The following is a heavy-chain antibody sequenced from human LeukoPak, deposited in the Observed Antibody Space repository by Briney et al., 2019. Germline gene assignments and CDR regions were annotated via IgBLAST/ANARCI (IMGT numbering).Heavy chain of an antibody. CDR3: ASPYGGYFDY. CDR2: IDPSDSYT. D-gene: IGHD4/OR15-4a*01. CDR1: GYSFTSYW. J-gene: IGHJ4*02. Sequence: GESLKISCKGSGYSFTSYWISWLRQMPGKGLEWMGRIDPSDSYTNYSPSFQGHVTISADKSIGTAYLQWSSLKASDTAMYYCASPYGGYFDYWGQGTLVTVSS. V-gene: IGHV5-10-1*01.